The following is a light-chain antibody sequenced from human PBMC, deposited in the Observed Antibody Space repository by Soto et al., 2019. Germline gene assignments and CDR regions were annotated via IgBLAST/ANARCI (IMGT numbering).Light chain of an antibody. V-gene: IGKV1-5*03. CDR1: QSGGGS. CDR3: LQHIGYSWT. Sequence: DIQMTKSPSTLYSSIEDTVTITCRAIQSGGGSLAGYQQKPGKAPEVLIYKASSLESGVASGFSGSGSGTDFTLTISSREPDDFATYFCLQHIGYSWTFGQGTKVQV. CDR2: KAS. J-gene: IGKJ1*01.